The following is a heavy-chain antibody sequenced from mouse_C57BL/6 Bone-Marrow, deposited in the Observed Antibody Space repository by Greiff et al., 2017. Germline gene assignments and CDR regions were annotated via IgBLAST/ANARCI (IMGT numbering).Heavy chain of an antibody. CDR1: GFTFSDYG. CDR2: ISSGSSTI. CDR3: ARPYYYYRFPWFAY. Sequence: EVKLVESGGGLVKPGGSLKLSCAASGFTFSDYGMHWVRQAPEKGLEWVAYISSGSSTIYYADTVKGRFTISRDNAKNTLFLQMTSLRSEDTAMYYYARPYYYYRFPWFAYWGQGTLVTVSA. J-gene: IGHJ3*01. V-gene: IGHV5-17*01. D-gene: IGHD2-14*01.